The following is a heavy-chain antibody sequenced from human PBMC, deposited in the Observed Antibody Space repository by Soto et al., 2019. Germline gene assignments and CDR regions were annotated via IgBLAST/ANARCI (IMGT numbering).Heavy chain of an antibody. V-gene: IGHV4-59*08. CDR1: GGSISSYY. J-gene: IGHJ4*02. D-gene: IGHD6-13*01. CDR3: ARRYSSSFDY. CDR2: IYYSGSI. Sequence: SETLSLTCTVSGGSISSYYWSWIRQPPGKGLEWIGYIYYSGSINYNPSLKSRVTISVDTSKNQFSLKLSSVTAADMAVYYCARRYSSSFDYWGQGTLVTVSS.